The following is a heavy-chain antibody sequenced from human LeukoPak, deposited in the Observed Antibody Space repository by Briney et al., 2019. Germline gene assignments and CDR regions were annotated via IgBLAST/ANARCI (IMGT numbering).Heavy chain of an antibody. V-gene: IGHV4-4*07. CDR3: ARESFSDSSGSGDAFDI. Sequence: PSETLSLTCTVSGGSISSYYWSWIRQPAGKGLEWIGRIYTSGSTNYNPSLKSRVTMSVDTSKNQFSLKLSSVTAADTAVYYCARESFSDSSGSGDAFDIWGRGTVVTVSS. CDR1: GGSISSYY. D-gene: IGHD3-22*01. CDR2: IYTSGST. J-gene: IGHJ3*02.